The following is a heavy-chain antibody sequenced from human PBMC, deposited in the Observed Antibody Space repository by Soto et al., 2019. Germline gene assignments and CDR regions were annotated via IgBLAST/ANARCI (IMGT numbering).Heavy chain of an antibody. CDR3: ARSRSPVFYDFWSGYYSPDY. J-gene: IGHJ4*02. CDR2: INPGNGTA. D-gene: IGHD3-3*01. CDR1: GYTFTSYA. V-gene: IGHV1-3*01. Sequence: ASVKVSCKASGYTFTSYAIQWVRQAPGQRLEWMGWINPGNGTAKYAQKFQGRVTITADESTSTAYMELSSLRSEDTAVYYCARSRSPVFYDFWSGYYSPDYWGQGTLVTVSS.